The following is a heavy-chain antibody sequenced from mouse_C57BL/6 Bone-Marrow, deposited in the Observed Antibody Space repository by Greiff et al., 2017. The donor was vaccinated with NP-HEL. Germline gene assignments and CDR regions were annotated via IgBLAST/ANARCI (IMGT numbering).Heavy chain of an antibody. CDR2: ISDGGSYT. Sequence: EVKVVESGGGLVKPGGSLKLSCAASGFTFSSYAMSWVRQTPEKRLEWVATISDGGSYTYYPDNVKGRFTISRDNAKNNLYLQMSHLKSEDTAMYYCARLYYDSYYYAMDYWGQGTSVTVSS. CDR1: GFTFSSYA. D-gene: IGHD2-4*01. CDR3: ARLYYDSYYYAMDY. V-gene: IGHV5-4*03. J-gene: IGHJ4*01.